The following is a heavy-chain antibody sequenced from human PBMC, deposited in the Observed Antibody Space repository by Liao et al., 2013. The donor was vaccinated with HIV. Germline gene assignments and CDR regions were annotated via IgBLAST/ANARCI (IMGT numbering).Heavy chain of an antibody. D-gene: IGHD1-26*01. Sequence: QVQLQQSGPGLVKPSETLSLTCTVSDESITSYYWSWIRQSAGKGPEWIGRINASGNTNYNPSLKSRLIMSVDTSKSQISLRLTSVTAADTALYYCARHSLGPGHLGQNAFDIWGQGTMVTVSS. CDR1: DESITSYY. J-gene: IGHJ3*02. V-gene: IGHV4-4*07. CDR2: INASGNT. CDR3: ARHSLGPGHLGQNAFDI.